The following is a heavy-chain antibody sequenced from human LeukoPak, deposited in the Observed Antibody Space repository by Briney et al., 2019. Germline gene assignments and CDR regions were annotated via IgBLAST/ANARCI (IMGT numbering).Heavy chain of an antibody. J-gene: IGHJ4*02. CDR2: LKQDGGEN. V-gene: IGHV3-7*01. D-gene: IGHD1-26*01. CDR3: ARDRVVGATVFDY. Sequence: GGCLRLSCAASGFTFSSYWISSVRQAPGKGLEWVPNLKQDGGENYYVDSVKGRFTISRDNARTSLYLQMDSLRAEDTAVYFCARDRVVGATVFDYWGQGTLVTVSS. CDR1: GFTFSSYW.